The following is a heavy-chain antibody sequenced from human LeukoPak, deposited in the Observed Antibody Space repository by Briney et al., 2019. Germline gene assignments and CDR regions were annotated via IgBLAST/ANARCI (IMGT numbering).Heavy chain of an antibody. CDR2: ISSSSSYI. V-gene: IGHV3-21*01. CDR3: ASFRVEPYGMDV. CDR1: GFTFSSYS. Sequence: PGGSLRLSCAASGFTFSSYSINWVRQAPGKGLEWVSSISSSSSYIYYADSVKGRFTISRDNAKNSLYLQMNSLRAEDTAVYYCASFRVEPYGMDVWAKGPRSPSP. J-gene: IGHJ6*02.